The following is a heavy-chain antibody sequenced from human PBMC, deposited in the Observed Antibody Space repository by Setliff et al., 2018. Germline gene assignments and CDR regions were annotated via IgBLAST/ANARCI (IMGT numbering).Heavy chain of an antibody. CDR1: GYTFAGYY. Sequence: GASVKVSCKASGYTFAGYYIHWLRQAPGQGLEWMGWINPTSGGTKYAQKFQGRVTMTRDTAISTVYMELSRLRSDDTALYYCARGGGAPYSLAPYYHMDVWGKGTTVTVSS. CDR2: INPTSGGT. CDR3: ARGGGAPYSLAPYYHMDV. V-gene: IGHV1-2*02. J-gene: IGHJ6*03. D-gene: IGHD6-13*01.